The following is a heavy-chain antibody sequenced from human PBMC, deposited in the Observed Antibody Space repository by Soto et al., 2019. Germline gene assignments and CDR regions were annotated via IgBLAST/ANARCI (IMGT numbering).Heavy chain of an antibody. CDR2: IYYSGST. D-gene: IGHD6-13*01. J-gene: IGHJ4*02. V-gene: IGHV4-39*01. Sequence: SETLSLTCTVSGGSISSSSYYWGWIRQPPGKGLEWIGSIYYSGSTYYNPSLKSRVTISVDTSKNQFSLKLSSVTAADTAVYYCARSSGYSSSWYIWLYYFDYWGQGTLVTVSS. CDR1: GGSISSSSYY. CDR3: ARSSGYSSSWYIWLYYFDY.